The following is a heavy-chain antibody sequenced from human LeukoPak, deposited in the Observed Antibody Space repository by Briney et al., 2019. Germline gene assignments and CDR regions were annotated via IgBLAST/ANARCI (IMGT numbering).Heavy chain of an antibody. Sequence: SVKVSCKASGGTFSSYAISWVRQAPGQGPEWMGGIIPIFGTANYAQKFQGRVTITADESTSTAYMELSSLRSEDTAVYYCARGNYGSGSYYPWGYYFDYWGQGTLVTVSS. D-gene: IGHD3-10*01. CDR1: GGTFSSYA. V-gene: IGHV1-69*01. CDR2: IIPIFGTA. CDR3: ARGNYGSGSYYPWGYYFDY. J-gene: IGHJ4*02.